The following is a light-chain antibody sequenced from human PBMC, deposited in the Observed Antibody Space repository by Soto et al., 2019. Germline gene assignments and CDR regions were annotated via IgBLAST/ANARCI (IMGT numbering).Light chain of an antibody. CDR3: SSYTSSSTLNV. V-gene: IGLV2-14*01. J-gene: IGLJ1*01. CDR1: SRDVGGYNY. CDR2: DVS. Sequence: QSALTQPASVSWSPGQSIPISCTGTSRDVGGYNYVSWYQQHPGKAPKLMIYDVSNRPSGVSNRFSGSKSGNTASLTISGLQAEDEADYYCSSYTSSSTLNVFGTGTKLTVL.